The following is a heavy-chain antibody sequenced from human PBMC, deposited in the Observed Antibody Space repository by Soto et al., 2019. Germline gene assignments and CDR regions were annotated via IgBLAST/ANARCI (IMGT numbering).Heavy chain of an antibody. Sequence: PSETLSLTCAVSGGSISSGNWWSCVRQPPGKGLEWIGEIYYSGSTNYNPSLKSRVTISVDTSKNQFSLKLSSVTAADTAVYYCARTPVDYDFWSGYSKNFWFDPWGQGTLVTVSS. CDR1: GGSISSGNW. CDR3: ARTPVDYDFWSGYSKNFWFDP. CDR2: IYYSGST. V-gene: IGHV4-4*02. J-gene: IGHJ5*02. D-gene: IGHD3-3*01.